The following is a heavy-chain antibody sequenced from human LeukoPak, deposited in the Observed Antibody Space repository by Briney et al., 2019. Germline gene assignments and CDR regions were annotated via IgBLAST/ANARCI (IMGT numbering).Heavy chain of an antibody. Sequence: PSETLSLTCTVSGGSISSYYWSWIRQPPGKGLEWIGYIYTSGSTNYSPSLQSRVTISVDTSKNQFSLQLSSVTAADTAVYYCARVVRGGVFDHWGQGALVTVSS. J-gene: IGHJ4*02. CDR3: ARVVRGGVFDH. CDR2: IYTSGST. CDR1: GGSISSYY. D-gene: IGHD3-10*02. V-gene: IGHV4-4*09.